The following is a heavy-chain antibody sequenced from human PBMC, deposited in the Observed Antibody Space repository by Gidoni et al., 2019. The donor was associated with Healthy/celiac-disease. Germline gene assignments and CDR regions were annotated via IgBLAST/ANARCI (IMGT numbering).Heavy chain of an antibody. CDR1: GGSISSSSYS. J-gene: IGHJ4*02. CDR3: ARQGRDSSGWYGGKDY. Sequence: QLQLQESGPGLVKPSETLSLTCTVSGGSISSSSYSWGWIRQPPGKGLEWIGGIYYSGSTYYNPSLKSRVTISVDTSKNQFSLKLSSVTAADTAVYHCARQGRDSSGWYGGKDYWGQGTLVTVSS. CDR2: IYYSGST. D-gene: IGHD6-19*01. V-gene: IGHV4-39*01.